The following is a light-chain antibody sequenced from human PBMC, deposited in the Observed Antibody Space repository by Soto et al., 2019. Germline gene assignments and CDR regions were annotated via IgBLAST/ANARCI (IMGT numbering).Light chain of an antibody. CDR2: ENN. V-gene: IGLV1-51*02. CDR1: SSNIGNNY. Sequence: QSVLTQPPSVSAAPGQRVTISCSGSSSNIGNNYVSWYQHLPGQAPRLLIFENNKRRPGIPDRFSGSKSGTSATLAITGLQTGDEATYYCGTWDIRRNINCVFGGGTKLTVL. J-gene: IGLJ3*02. CDR3: GTWDIRRNINCV.